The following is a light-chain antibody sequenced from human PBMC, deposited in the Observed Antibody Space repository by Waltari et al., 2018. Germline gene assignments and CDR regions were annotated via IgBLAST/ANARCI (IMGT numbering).Light chain of an antibody. J-gene: IGLJ3*02. V-gene: IGLV2-23*02. CDR1: SSDIGSYNV. Sequence: QSALTQPASVSGSRGQSITISCPGSSSDIGSYNVVSWYQHHPGKAPKLLIYGVNNRPSGVSNRFSGSKSGNTASLTIAGLQAEDEADYYCSSYAGSVVFGGGTKLTVL. CDR2: GVN. CDR3: SSYAGSVV.